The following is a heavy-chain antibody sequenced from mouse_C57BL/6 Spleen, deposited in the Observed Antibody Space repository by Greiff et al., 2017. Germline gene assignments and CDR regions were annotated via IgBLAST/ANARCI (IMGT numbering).Heavy chain of an antibody. CDR1: GYTFTSYW. J-gene: IGHJ1*03. Sequence: VQLQQSGAELVKPGASVKLSCKASGYTFTSYWMHWVKQRPGQGLEWIGMIHPNSGSTNYNEKFKSKATLTVDKSSSTAYMQLSSLTSEDSAVYYCAREVLRSFDVWGTGTTVTVSS. CDR3: AREVLRSFDV. CDR2: IHPNSGST. D-gene: IGHD1-1*01. V-gene: IGHV1-64*01.